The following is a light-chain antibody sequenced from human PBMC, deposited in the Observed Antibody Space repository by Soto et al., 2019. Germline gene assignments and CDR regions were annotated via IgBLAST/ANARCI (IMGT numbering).Light chain of an antibody. Sequence: DIQMTQSPSTVSASVGDRVTIACLASRSISGWLAWYQQKPGKAPKLLIYDASSLESGVPSRFSGSGSGTEFTLTISSLQPDDFATYYCQEYNSYSGTFGQGTKVDI. J-gene: IGKJ1*01. CDR2: DAS. V-gene: IGKV1-5*01. CDR3: QEYNSYSGT. CDR1: RSISGW.